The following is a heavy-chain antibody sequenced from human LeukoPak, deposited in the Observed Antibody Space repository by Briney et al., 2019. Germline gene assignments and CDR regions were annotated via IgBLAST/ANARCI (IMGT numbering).Heavy chain of an antibody. V-gene: IGHV1-18*01. Sequence: ASVKVSCKASGYTFTSYGISWVQQAPGQGLEWMGWISAYNGNTNYAQKLQGRVTMTTDTSTNTAYMELRSLRSDDTAVYYCARDVYYGDYVLGFDYWGQGTLVTVSS. CDR2: ISAYNGNT. D-gene: IGHD4-17*01. CDR1: GYTFTSYG. CDR3: ARDVYYGDYVLGFDY. J-gene: IGHJ4*02.